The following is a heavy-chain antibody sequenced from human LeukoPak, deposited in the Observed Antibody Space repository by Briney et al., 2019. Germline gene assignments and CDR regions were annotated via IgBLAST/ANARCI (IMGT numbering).Heavy chain of an antibody. J-gene: IGHJ3*02. D-gene: IGHD1-7*01. CDR1: GITFSSYA. Sequence: GGSLRLSCAASGITFSSYAMSWVRQAPGKGLEWVSAISGSGATTYYADSVKGRFTVSRDNSKNTLYLQMNSLRADDTALYYCAKDRTGTQLGRTAFDIWGQGTMVTVSP. CDR3: AKDRTGTQLGRTAFDI. CDR2: ISGSGATT. V-gene: IGHV3-23*01.